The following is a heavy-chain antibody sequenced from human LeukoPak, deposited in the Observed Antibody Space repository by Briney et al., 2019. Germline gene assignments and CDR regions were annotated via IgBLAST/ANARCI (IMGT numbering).Heavy chain of an antibody. J-gene: IGHJ4*02. D-gene: IGHD1-14*01. CDR3: AKLHSATITADFDN. Sequence: GGSLRLPCWASGFTFRWYSLIWVGPAPGKGVEWVSGISIGGDYTYYADSVQGRFTISRDNSKNTLFLQMSNLRAEDTAKYYCAKLHSATITADFDNWGQGSLVIVSS. V-gene: IGHV3-23*01. CDR1: GFTFRWYS. CDR2: ISIGGDYT.